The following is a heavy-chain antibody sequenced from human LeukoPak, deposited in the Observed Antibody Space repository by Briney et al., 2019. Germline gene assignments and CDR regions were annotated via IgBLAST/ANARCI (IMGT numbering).Heavy chain of an antibody. CDR1: GFRFSDYS. CDR3: ARDYKYAFDN. D-gene: IGHD5-24*01. J-gene: IGHJ4*02. Sequence: GGSLRLSCAASGFRFSDYSMNWVRQAPGKGLEWISYIGIDSGNTNYAGSVKGRFTISGDKAKNSLYLQMNSLRVEDTAVYYCARDYKYAFDNWGQGTLVTVSS. CDR2: IGIDSGNT. V-gene: IGHV3-48*01.